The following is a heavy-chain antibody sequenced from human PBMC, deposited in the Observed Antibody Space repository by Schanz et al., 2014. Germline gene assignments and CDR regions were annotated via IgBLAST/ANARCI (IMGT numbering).Heavy chain of an antibody. CDR2: ISVYTGNT. CDR1: GYTFTTYA. D-gene: IGHD3-3*01. V-gene: IGHV1-18*01. Sequence: QVQLVQSGAEVKKPGASVRVSCKASGYTFTTYAMSWVRQAPGQGLEWVGWISVYTGNTKYGQKVQGRVTMTADTSTNTAYMALTDLRSDDTAVYYCARSAGRDFWSGYYTRFDYWGRGTLVTVSS. J-gene: IGHJ4*02. CDR3: ARSAGRDFWSGYYTRFDY.